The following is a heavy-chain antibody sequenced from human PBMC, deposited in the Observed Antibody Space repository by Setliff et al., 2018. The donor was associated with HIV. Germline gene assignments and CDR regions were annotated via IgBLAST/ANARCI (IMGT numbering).Heavy chain of an antibody. CDR2: INHSGST. CDR1: GESFSAYY. Sequence: PSETLSLTCAVYGESFSAYYWSWIRQPPGKGLEWIGQINHSGSTNYNPSLKTRVSISIGTSKNQFSLKLTSVTAADSAVYYCARLRRSSGWSFDYWAQGTLVTVSS. V-gene: IGHV4-34*01. D-gene: IGHD6-19*01. CDR3: ARLRRSSGWSFDY. J-gene: IGHJ4*02.